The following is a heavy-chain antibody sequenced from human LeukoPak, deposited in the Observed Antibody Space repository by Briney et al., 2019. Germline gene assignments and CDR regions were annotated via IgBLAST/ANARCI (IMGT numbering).Heavy chain of an antibody. CDR2: ISSSSSTI. J-gene: IGHJ4*02. D-gene: IGHD3-3*01. V-gene: IGHV3-48*01. CDR1: GFTFSSYS. Sequence: PGGYLRLSCAASGFTFSSYSMNWVRQAPGKGLEWVSYISSSSSTIYYADSVKGRFTISRDNAKNSLYLQMNSLRAEDTAVYYCARVQRFLEWLTLDYWGQGTLVTVSS. CDR3: ARVQRFLEWLTLDY.